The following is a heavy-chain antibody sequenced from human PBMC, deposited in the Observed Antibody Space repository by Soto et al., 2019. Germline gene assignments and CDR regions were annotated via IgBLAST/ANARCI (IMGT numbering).Heavy chain of an antibody. D-gene: IGHD6-19*01. CDR1: GYSFTSYW. CDR3: ARLAGTGNYYYGMDV. Sequence: GESLKISGKGSGYSFTSYWIGWVRQMPGKGLEWMGIIYPGDSDTRYSPSFQGQVTISADKSISTAYLQWSSLKASDTAMYYCARLAGTGNYYYGMDVWRQGTTVTVSS. V-gene: IGHV5-51*01. CDR2: IYPGDSDT. J-gene: IGHJ6*02.